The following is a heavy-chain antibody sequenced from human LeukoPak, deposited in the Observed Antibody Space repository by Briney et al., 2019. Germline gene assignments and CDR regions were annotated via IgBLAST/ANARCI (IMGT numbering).Heavy chain of an antibody. V-gene: IGHV4-31*03. J-gene: IGHJ4*02. CDR3: ARVGAIRSSTSPMGPFDY. CDR2: IYYSGST. Sequence: SETLSLTCTVSGGSISSGGYYWSWIRQHPGKGLEWIGYIYYSGSTYYNPSLKSRVTISVDTYKNQFSLKLSSVTAADTAVYYCARVGAIRSSTSPMGPFDYWGQGTLVTVSS. D-gene: IGHD2-2*01. CDR1: GGSISSGGYY.